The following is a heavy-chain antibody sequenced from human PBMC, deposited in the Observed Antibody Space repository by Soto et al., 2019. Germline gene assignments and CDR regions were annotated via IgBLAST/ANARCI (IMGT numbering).Heavy chain of an antibody. CDR2: ISYDGSDK. CDR1: GFSFSSYD. CDR3: AKGVPSPTQHAFDI. J-gene: IGHJ3*02. Sequence: QVHLVESGGGVVQPGRSLRLSCAASGFSFSSYDMHWVRQAPGKGLEWVAMISYDGSDKYFSDSVKGRLTISRDKSKNTVSLEMNSLRTKDTAAYYCAKGVPSPTQHAFDIWGQGTMVTVSS. V-gene: IGHV3-30*18.